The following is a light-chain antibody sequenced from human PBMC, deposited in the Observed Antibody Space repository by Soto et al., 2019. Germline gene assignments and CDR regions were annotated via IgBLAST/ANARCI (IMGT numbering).Light chain of an antibody. Sequence: DIVMTQSPDSLAVSLGERATINCKSSQSVLYSSINKNYLAWYLQKPGQPPKLLIYWASTPESGVPDRFSGSGSGTDFTSNISSLQAEDVAVYYCQQYYSTPRTFGHGTKVEIK. J-gene: IGKJ1*01. V-gene: IGKV4-1*01. CDR2: WAS. CDR1: QSVLYSSINKNY. CDR3: QQYYSTPRT.